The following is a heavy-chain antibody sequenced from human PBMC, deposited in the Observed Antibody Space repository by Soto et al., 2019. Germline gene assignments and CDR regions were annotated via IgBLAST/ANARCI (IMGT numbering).Heavy chain of an antibody. V-gene: IGHV3-15*01. CDR2: IKSKTDGGTT. CDR1: GFTFSNAW. J-gene: IGHJ4*02. CDR3: TTVDSSGRYYFDY. D-gene: IGHD3-22*01. Sequence: GGSLRLSCAASGFTFSNAWMSWVRQAPGKGLEWVGRIKSKTDGGTTDYAAPVKGRFTISRDDSKNTLYLQMNSLKTEDTAVYYCTTVDSSGRYYFDYWGQGTLVTVSS.